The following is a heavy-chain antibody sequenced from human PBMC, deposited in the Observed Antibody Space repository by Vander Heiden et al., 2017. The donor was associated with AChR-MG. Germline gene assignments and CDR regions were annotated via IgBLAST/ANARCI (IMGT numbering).Heavy chain of an antibody. V-gene: IGHV1-69*01. Sequence: QVQLVQSGAEVKKPGSSVKVSCKASGGTFSSYAISWVRQAPGQGLEWMGGIIPIFGTANYAQKFQGRVTITADESTSTAYMELSSLRSEDTAVYYCASEEYCSGGSCYILTNTNAFDIWGQGTMVTVSS. CDR1: GGTFSSYA. J-gene: IGHJ3*02. CDR2: IIPIFGTA. D-gene: IGHD2-15*01. CDR3: ASEEYCSGGSCYILTNTNAFDI.